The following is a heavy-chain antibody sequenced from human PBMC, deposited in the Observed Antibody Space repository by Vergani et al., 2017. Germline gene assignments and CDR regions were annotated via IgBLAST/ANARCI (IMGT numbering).Heavy chain of an antibody. CDR3: ATIGYRRWGYYLDY. D-gene: IGHD2-2*02. CDR1: GESFSSFY. J-gene: IGHJ4*02. CDR2: ICHTEDT. Sequence: QVQLQQWGAGVVKPSGTLSLTFAVFGESFSSFYWSWIRQPPGKGLEWIGEICHTEDTKYSPSLKSRVTVSVDESRHLFSLRLNSVTAADTAVYYCATIGYRRWGYYLDYWGQGILVTVSS. V-gene: IGHV4-34*02.